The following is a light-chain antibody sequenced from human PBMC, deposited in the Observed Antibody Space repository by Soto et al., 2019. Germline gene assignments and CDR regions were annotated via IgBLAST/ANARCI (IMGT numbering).Light chain of an antibody. CDR1: KLGDKY. Sequence: SYELTQPPSVTVSPGQTASITCSGDKLGDKYASWYQQKPGQSPVLVIYQDHKRPSGIPERFSGSISGNTATLTISGIQATDEGDYYCQAWDSSAAFFGGGTNLTVL. J-gene: IGLJ2*01. CDR2: QDH. CDR3: QAWDSSAAF. V-gene: IGLV3-1*01.